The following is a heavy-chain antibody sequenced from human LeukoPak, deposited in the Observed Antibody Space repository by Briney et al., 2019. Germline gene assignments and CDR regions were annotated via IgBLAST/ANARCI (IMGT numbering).Heavy chain of an antibody. V-gene: IGHV4-59*08. CDR3: ARHPFSAPFDY. Sequence: SETLSLTCIVSGGSMNNYYWSWFRQPPGKGLEWIAYVYQTGDTRYDPSLKSRVSISLDMSKNQFSLKVSSVTATDTAVYYCARHPFSAPFDYWGQGILVTVSS. J-gene: IGHJ4*02. CDR2: VYQTGDT. D-gene: IGHD6-19*01. CDR1: GGSMNNYY.